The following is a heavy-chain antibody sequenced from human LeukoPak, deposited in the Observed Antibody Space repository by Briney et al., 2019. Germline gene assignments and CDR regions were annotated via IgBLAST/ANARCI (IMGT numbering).Heavy chain of an antibody. CDR1: GYTLTSYD. Sequence: ASVKVSCKASGYTLTSYDINWVRQATGRGLEWMGWMNPNSGNTGYAQKFQGRVTITRNTSISTAYMELSSLRSEDTAVYYCARASGWYFFDYWGQGTLVTVSS. D-gene: IGHD6-19*01. CDR3: ARASGWYFFDY. CDR2: MNPNSGNT. V-gene: IGHV1-8*03. J-gene: IGHJ4*02.